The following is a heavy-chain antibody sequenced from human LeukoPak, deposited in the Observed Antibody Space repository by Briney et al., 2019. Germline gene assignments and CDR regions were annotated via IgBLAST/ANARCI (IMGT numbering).Heavy chain of an antibody. CDR2: IWYDGSNK. V-gene: IGHV3-33*01. D-gene: IGHD3-3*01. Sequence: GGSLRLSCAASGFTFSSYGMHWVRQAPGKGLEWVVVIWYDGSNKYYADSVKGRFTISRDNSKNTLYLQMNSLRAEDTAVYYCARDLLLEWLLFDYYYGMDVWGQGTTVTVSS. CDR1: GFTFSSYG. J-gene: IGHJ6*02. CDR3: ARDLLLEWLLFDYYYGMDV.